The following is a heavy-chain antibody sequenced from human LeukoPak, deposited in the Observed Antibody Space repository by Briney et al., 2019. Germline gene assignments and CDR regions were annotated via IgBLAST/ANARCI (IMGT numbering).Heavy chain of an antibody. J-gene: IGHJ4*02. CDR1: GFSFTNYW. V-gene: IGHV5-51*01. CDR2: IFPDDSDT. D-gene: IGHD3-22*01. CDR3: AGRRDSSGSYDF. Sequence: PGESLKISCKGSGFSFTNYWIGWVRQMPGKGLEWMGIIFPDDSDTRYSPSFQGQVTTSADKSISTAYLQWSSLKASDTAMYYCAGRRDSSGSYDFWGQGTLVTVSS.